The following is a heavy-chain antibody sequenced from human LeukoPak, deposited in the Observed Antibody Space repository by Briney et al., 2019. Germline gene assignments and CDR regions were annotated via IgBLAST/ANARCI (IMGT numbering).Heavy chain of an antibody. V-gene: IGHV3-30*18. J-gene: IGHJ4*02. CDR3: AKDGYEGATRGHFDY. CDR1: GFTFSNFA. D-gene: IGHD1-26*01. Sequence: RSLRLSCAASGFTFSNFAIHWVRQAPGKGLEWVAVILYDGRNKYYGDSVEGRFTISRDNSKNTVYLEMNSLRAEDTAVYYCAKDGYEGATRGHFDYWGQGTLVTVSS. CDR2: ILYDGRNK.